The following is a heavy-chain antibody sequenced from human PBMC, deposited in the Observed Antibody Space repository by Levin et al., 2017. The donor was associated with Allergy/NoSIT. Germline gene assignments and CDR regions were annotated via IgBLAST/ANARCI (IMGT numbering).Heavy chain of an antibody. CDR3: ARGSYAYYYGMDV. J-gene: IGHJ6*02. D-gene: IGHD1-26*01. Sequence: SETLSLTCAVSGGSISSGGYSWSWIRQPPGKGLEWIGYIYHSGSTYYNPSLKSRVTISVDRSKNQFSLKLSSVTAADTAVYYCARGSYAYYYGMDVWGQGTTVAVSS. V-gene: IGHV4-30-2*01. CDR1: GGSISSGGYS. CDR2: IYHSGST.